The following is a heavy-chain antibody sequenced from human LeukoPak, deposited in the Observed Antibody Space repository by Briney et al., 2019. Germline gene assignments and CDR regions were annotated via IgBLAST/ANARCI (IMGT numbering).Heavy chain of an antibody. CDR1: GFTFSSYG. J-gene: IGHJ5*02. V-gene: IGHV3-30*18. CDR2: ISYDGSNK. D-gene: IGHD3-9*01. CDR3: AKDPHFDWLPQYNWFDP. Sequence: GGSLRLSCAASGFTFSSYGMHWVRQAPGKGLEWVAVISYDGSNKYYADSVKGRFTISRDNSKYTLYLQMNSLRAEDTAVYYCAKDPHFDWLPQYNWFDPWGQGTLVTVSS.